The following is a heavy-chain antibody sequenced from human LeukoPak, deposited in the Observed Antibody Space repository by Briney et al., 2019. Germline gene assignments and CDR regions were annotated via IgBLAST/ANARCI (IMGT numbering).Heavy chain of an antibody. J-gene: IGHJ4*02. CDR2: ISSSSYI. V-gene: IGHV3-21*01. CDR1: GFTFSSYS. CDR3: ARDEYSSSFDY. Sequence: GGSLRLSCAASGFTFSSYSMTWVRQAPGKGLEWVSSISSSSYIYYADSVKGRFTISRDNAKNSLYLQMNSLRAEDTAVYYRARDEYSSSFDYWGQGTLVTVSS. D-gene: IGHD6-13*01.